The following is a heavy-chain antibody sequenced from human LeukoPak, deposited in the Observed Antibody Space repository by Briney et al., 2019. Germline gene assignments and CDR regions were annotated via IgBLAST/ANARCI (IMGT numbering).Heavy chain of an antibody. Sequence: ASVKVSCKASGYTFTGYYMHWVRQAPGQRLEWMGWINAGNGNTKYSQKFQGRVTITRDTSASTAYMELSSLRSEDTAVYYCARDYGDYELYYYGMDVWGQGTTVTVSS. CDR1: GYTFTGYY. D-gene: IGHD4-17*01. J-gene: IGHJ6*02. V-gene: IGHV1-3*01. CDR2: INAGNGNT. CDR3: ARDYGDYELYYYGMDV.